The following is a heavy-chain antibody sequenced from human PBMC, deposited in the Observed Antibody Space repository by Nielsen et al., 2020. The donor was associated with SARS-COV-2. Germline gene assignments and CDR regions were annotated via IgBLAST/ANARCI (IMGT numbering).Heavy chain of an antibody. CDR2: ISYDGSNK. D-gene: IGHD2-15*01. V-gene: IGHV3-30*18. Sequence: GESLKISCAASGFTFSTYGMHWVRQAPGKGLGWVAAISYDGSNKYYVDSVKGRFTISRDNSKNTLYLQMSSLREEDTAVYYCAKDWTAIVVVPSGGVDYWGQGTLVTVSS. J-gene: IGHJ4*02. CDR3: AKDWTAIVVVPSGGVDY. CDR1: GFTFSTYG.